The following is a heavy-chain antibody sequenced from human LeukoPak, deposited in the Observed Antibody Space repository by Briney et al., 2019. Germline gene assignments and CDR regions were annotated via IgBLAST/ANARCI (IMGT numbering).Heavy chain of an antibody. CDR3: AKDRSSSWHRGDWFDP. Sequence: GGSLRLSCAASGFTFSSYGMSWVRQAPGKGLEWVSAISGSGGSTYYADSVKGRFTISRDNSKNTLYLQMNSLRAEDTAVYYCAKDRSSSWHRGDWFDPWGQGTLVTVSS. D-gene: IGHD6-13*01. CDR1: GFTFSSYG. CDR2: ISGSGGST. V-gene: IGHV3-23*01. J-gene: IGHJ5*02.